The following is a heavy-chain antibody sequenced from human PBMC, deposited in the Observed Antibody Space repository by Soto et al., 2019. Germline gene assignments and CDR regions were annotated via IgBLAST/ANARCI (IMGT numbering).Heavy chain of an antibody. CDR2: IYHSGSN. CDR3: AREGDCSGGSCFYYYGMDV. Sequence: QVQLQESGPGLVKPSGTLSLTCAVSGGSISSSNWWSWVRQPPGKGREWIGGIYHSGSNNDNPSLKSRDTISVDKSKNQLSLKLSYVTAADTAVYYCAREGDCSGGSCFYYYGMDVWGQGTTVTVSS. D-gene: IGHD2-15*01. CDR1: GGSISSSNW. J-gene: IGHJ6*02. V-gene: IGHV4-4*02.